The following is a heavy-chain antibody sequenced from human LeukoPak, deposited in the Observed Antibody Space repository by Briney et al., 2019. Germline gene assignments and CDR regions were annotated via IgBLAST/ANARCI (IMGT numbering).Heavy chain of an antibody. V-gene: IGHV5-51*01. CDR1: GSIFTSYW. D-gene: IGHD3-10*01. Sequence: PGESLQISCKGSGSIFTSYWIGWVRQLPGKGLEWMGIIYPGDSDTRYSPSFQGQVTISADKSISTAYLQWSSLKASDTAMYYCARVLESGDYFDYWGQGTLVTVSS. J-gene: IGHJ4*02. CDR2: IYPGDSDT. CDR3: ARVLESGDYFDY.